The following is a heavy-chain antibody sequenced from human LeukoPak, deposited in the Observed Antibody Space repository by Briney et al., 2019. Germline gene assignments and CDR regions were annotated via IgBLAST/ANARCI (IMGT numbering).Heavy chain of an antibody. CDR2: ISGSGDST. D-gene: IGHD6-13*01. CDR3: AKGPASSIAAAADLDY. V-gene: IGHV3-23*01. Sequence: PGGSLRLSCAASGFTFSSYAMGWVRQAPGKGLEWVSGISGSGDSTYYAGSMEGRFTISRDNSKNTLYLQMNSLRAEDTAVYYCAKGPASSIAAAADLDYWGQGTLVTVSS. J-gene: IGHJ4*02. CDR1: GFTFSSYA.